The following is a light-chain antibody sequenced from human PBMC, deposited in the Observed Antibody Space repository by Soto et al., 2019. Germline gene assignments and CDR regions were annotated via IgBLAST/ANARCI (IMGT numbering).Light chain of an antibody. CDR1: ESVGNW. J-gene: IGKJ4*01. CDR3: QQANSFPLS. V-gene: IGKV1D-12*01. CDR2: GAS. Sequence: EIRMTQSPSSLSASVGDRITITCRASESVGNWLAWYQQKPGKAPKLLIYGASTLQSGVPSRFSGSRSGTVFSLTVSNLQPEDFATYYCQQANSFPLSFGGGTKVEIK.